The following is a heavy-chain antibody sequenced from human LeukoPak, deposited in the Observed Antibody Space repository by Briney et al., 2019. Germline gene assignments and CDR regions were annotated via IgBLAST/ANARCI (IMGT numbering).Heavy chain of an antibody. V-gene: IGHV4-4*09. D-gene: IGHD6-19*01. CDR3: ARVAVAATDQWFDP. J-gene: IGHJ5*02. CDR1: GGSISSDH. Sequence: SETLSLTCTVSGGSISSDHWSWIRQPPGKGLEWIGLIYTSGSTNYNPSLKSRVTISVDTSKNQVSLKVSSVTAADTAVYYCARVAVAATDQWFDPWGQGTLVTVSS. CDR2: IYTSGST.